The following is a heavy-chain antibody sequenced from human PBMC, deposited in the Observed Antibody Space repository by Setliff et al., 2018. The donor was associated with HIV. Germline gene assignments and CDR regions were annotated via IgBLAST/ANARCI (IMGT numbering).Heavy chain of an antibody. J-gene: IGHJ6*03. CDR2: INHSGST. V-gene: IGHV4-34*01. D-gene: IGHD3-9*01. Sequence: SETLSLTCAVYGGSFSGYYWSWIRQPPGKGLEWIGEINHSGSTNYNPSLKSRVTISVDTSKNQFSLKLSSVTAADTAVYYCARGPRYYDILTGPHYYYYYMDVWGKGTTVTVSS. CDR1: GGSFSGYY. CDR3: ARGPRYYDILTGPHYYYYYMDV.